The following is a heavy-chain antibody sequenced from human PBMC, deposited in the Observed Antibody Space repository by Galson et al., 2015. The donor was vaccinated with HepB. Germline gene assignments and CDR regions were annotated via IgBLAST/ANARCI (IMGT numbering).Heavy chain of an antibody. CDR1: GYTFTSYG. V-gene: IGHV1-18*01. D-gene: IGHD1-7*01. Sequence: SVKVSCKASGYTFTSYGISWVRQAPGQGLEWMGWISAYNGNTNYAQKLQGRVTMTTDTSTSTAYMELRSLRSDDTAVYYCASSNWNLGYFDYWGQGTLVTVSS. J-gene: IGHJ4*02. CDR2: ISAYNGNT. CDR3: ASSNWNLGYFDY.